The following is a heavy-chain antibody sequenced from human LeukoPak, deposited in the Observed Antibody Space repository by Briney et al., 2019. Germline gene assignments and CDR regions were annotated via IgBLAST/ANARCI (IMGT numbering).Heavy chain of an antibody. CDR3: VSGWYVDY. D-gene: IGHD6-13*01. J-gene: IGHJ4*02. Sequence: GGSLRLSCEASGFTFGSFAMYWVRQAPGKGLDWIAGIFGSGGSPHYADSVKGRFTISRDDSKSMLYLQMNSLRAEDTAVYYCVSGWYVDYWGQGTLVTVSS. V-gene: IGHV3-23*01. CDR2: IFGSGGSP. CDR1: GFTFGSFA.